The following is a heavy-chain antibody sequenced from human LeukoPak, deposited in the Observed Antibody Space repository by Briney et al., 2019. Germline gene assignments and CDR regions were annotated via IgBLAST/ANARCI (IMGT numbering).Heavy chain of an antibody. Sequence: SETLSLTCAVSDDSFSSHYWTWIRQPPGKGLEWIGYIPYIGTTNYNPSLKSRVTISIDTSKNQFSLKLSSVTAADTAVYYCARDLVTVTKGFDIWGQGTMVSVSS. CDR1: DDSFSSHY. D-gene: IGHD4-17*01. CDR3: ARDLVTVTKGFDI. CDR2: IPYIGTT. V-gene: IGHV4-59*11. J-gene: IGHJ3*02.